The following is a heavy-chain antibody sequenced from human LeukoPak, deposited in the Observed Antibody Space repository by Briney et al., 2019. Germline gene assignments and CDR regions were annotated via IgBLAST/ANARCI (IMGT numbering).Heavy chain of an antibody. CDR2: IYNGGTT. J-gene: IGHJ4*02. D-gene: IGHD6-6*01. Sequence: GSLRLSCAASGVTSNYMTWFSQAPGKGLEWVSVIYNGGTTYYADSAKGRFTISRDNSKSTLFVYLQMNSLRTDDTALYYCAGGGEAARSLAYWGQGALVTVSS. CDR3: AGGGEAARSLAY. CDR1: GVTSNY. V-gene: IGHV3-66*02.